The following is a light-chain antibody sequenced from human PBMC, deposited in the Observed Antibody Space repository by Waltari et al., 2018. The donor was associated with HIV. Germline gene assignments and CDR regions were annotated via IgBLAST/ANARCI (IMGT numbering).Light chain of an antibody. J-gene: IGLJ2*01. CDR1: RSNIGSNS. V-gene: IGLV1-44*01. CDR3: STWDDRLNGPVV. Sequence: QSVLAQPPSASGTPGQRVTISCSGSRSNIGSNSVNWYQHFPGTAPKLLIYGDSLRPSVVPARFSGSKFGTSASLVITGLQSGDEADYYCSTWDDRLNGPVVFGGGTRLTVL. CDR2: GDS.